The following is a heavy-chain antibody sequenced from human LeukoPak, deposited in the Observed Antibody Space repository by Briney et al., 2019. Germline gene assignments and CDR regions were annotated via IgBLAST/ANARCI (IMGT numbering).Heavy chain of an antibody. Sequence: PGGSLRLSCAASGFTFSSYGMHWVRQAPGKGLEWVAVISYDGSNKYHADSVKGRFTFSRDNSKNTLYLQMNSLTVEDTAVYYCARSQSSSLIDYWGQGTLVTVSS. V-gene: IGHV3-30*03. D-gene: IGHD6-13*01. J-gene: IGHJ4*02. CDR1: GFTFSSYG. CDR2: ISYDGSNK. CDR3: ARSQSSSLIDY.